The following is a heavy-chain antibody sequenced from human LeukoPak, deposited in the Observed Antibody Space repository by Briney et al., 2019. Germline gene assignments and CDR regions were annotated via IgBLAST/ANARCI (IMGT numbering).Heavy chain of an antibody. CDR1: GFTFSSYG. CDR2: IRCDGSNK. V-gene: IGHV3-30*02. Sequence: GGSLRLSCAASGFTFSSYGMHWVRQAPGKGLEWVAFIRCDGSNKYYADSVKGRFTISRDNSKNTLYLQMNSLRAEDTAVYYCAKWAYYYDSSSYYYFDYWGQGTLVTVSS. CDR3: AKWAYYYDSSSYYYFDY. J-gene: IGHJ4*02. D-gene: IGHD3-22*01.